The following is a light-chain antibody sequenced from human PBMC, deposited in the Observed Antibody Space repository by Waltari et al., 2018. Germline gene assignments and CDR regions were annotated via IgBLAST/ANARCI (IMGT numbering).Light chain of an antibody. J-gene: IGKJ5*01. CDR3: AQRNDFPIP. CDR2: DAS. V-gene: IGKV3-11*01. Sequence: DIVLTQSPATLSLSPGDRATLSCRASQYISADLAWYQQKPGQAPRLLVYDASNRATGIPARFSGSGSGTDFTLTISSLDPEDSAVYYCAQRNDFPIPFGQGTRVEIK. CDR1: QYISAD.